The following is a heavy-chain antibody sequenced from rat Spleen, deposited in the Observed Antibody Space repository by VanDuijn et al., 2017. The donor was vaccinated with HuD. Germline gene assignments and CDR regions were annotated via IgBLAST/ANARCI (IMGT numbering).Heavy chain of an antibody. D-gene: IGHD1-11*01. CDR1: GFSFGDYA. V-gene: IGHV5-17*01. CDR2: IIYDGSNT. Sequence: EVQLVESGGGLVQPGRSLKFSCAASGFSFGDYAMAWVRQAPKKGLEWVATIIYDGSNTYYRDSVKGRFTISRDNAKSTLYLQMDSLRSEDTATYYCTTANNGGFSELYYFDYWGQGVMVTVSS. CDR3: TTANNGGFSELYYFDY. J-gene: IGHJ2*01.